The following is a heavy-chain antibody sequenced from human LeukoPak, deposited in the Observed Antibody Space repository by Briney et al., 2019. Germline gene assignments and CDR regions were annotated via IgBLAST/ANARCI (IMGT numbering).Heavy chain of an antibody. Sequence: PGGSLRLSCAASGFTFSPYAMHWVRQAPGKGLEWVSSISSSSSYIYYADSVKGRFTISRDNAKNSLYLQMNSLRAEDTAVYYCARDLRVYYYDSSGAWNWGQGTLVTVSS. CDR2: ISSSSSYI. J-gene: IGHJ4*02. CDR1: GFTFSPYA. CDR3: ARDLRVYYYDSSGAWN. D-gene: IGHD3-22*01. V-gene: IGHV3-21*01.